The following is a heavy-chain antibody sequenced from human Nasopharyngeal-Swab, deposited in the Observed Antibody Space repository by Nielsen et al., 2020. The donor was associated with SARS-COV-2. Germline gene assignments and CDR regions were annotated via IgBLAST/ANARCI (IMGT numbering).Heavy chain of an antibody. J-gene: IGHJ3*02. Sequence: GESLKISCAASGFTFSSYAMHWVRQAPGKGLEYVSAISSNGGSTYYANSVKGRFTISRDNSKNTLYLQMGSLRAEDMAVYYCARTRRATVTTDAFDIWGQGTMVTVSS. CDR2: ISSNGGST. CDR1: GFTFSSYA. D-gene: IGHD4-11*01. V-gene: IGHV3-64*01. CDR3: ARTRRATVTTDAFDI.